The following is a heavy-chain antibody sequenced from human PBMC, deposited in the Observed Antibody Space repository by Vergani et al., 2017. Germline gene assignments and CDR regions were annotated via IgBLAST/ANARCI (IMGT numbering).Heavy chain of an antibody. J-gene: IGHJ4*02. V-gene: IGHV3-30*18. CDR2: ISYDGSNK. CDR3: AKGYGDLTHEPIDY. D-gene: IGHD4-17*01. Sequence: VQLLESGGGLVQPGGSLRLSCAASGFTFSSYGMHWVRQAPGKGLEWVAVISYDGSNKYYADSVKGRFTISRDNSKNTLYLQMNSLRAEDTAVYYCAKGYGDLTHEPIDYWGQGTLVTVSS. CDR1: GFTFSSYG.